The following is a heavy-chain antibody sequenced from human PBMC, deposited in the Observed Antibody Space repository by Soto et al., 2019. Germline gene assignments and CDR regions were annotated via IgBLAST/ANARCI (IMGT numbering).Heavy chain of an antibody. CDR1: GYIFTDYY. J-gene: IGHJ4*02. CDR3: ARPSGYFPYYFDD. V-gene: IGHV1-2*04. CDR2: INPNSGGT. Sequence: ASVKVSCKTSGYIFTDYYIHWVRQAPGQGLEWMGWINPNSGGTNYAQKFQDWVTMTRDTSINTAYMEVNRLRSDDTAVYYCARPSGYFPYYFDDWGQGTQVTVSS. D-gene: IGHD3-22*01.